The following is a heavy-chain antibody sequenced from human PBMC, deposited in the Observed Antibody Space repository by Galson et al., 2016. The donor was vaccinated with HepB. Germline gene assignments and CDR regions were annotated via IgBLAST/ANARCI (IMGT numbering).Heavy chain of an antibody. D-gene: IGHD6-6*01. Sequence: CAISGDSVSSNTAAWNWIRQSPSRGLEWLGRTYFRSKWYNDYTMSVKSRIIISPDTSKNQFSLQLNSATPEDTAVYYCARDVGSTLAARSFDYWGQGPRSPSPQ. CDR2: TYFRSKWYN. CDR1: GDSVSSNTAA. J-gene: IGHJ4*02. V-gene: IGHV6-1*01. CDR3: ARDVGSTLAARSFDY.